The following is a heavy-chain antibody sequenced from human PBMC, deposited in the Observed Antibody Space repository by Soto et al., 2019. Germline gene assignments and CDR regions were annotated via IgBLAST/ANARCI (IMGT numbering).Heavy chain of an antibody. CDR3: ARDFDLNGGITIFGVGGFPYYYYGMDV. CDR2: ISAYNGNT. J-gene: IGHJ6*02. Sequence: GASVKVSCKASGYTFTSYGSSWVRQAPGQGLEWMGWISAYNGNTNYAQKLQGRVTMTTDTSTSTAYMELRSLRSDDTAVYYCARDFDLNGGITIFGVGGFPYYYYGMDVWGQGTTVTVSS. V-gene: IGHV1-18*01. D-gene: IGHD3-3*01. CDR1: GYTFTSYG.